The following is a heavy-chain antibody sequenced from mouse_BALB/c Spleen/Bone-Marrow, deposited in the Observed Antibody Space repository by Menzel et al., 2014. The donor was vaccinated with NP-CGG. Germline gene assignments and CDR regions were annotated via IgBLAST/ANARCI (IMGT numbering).Heavy chain of an antibody. J-gene: IGHJ2*01. V-gene: IGHV2-6-7*01. CDR2: IWGDGGT. Sequence: QVQLKESGPGLVAPSQSATITCTVSGFSLXGYGVNWVRQPPGKGLEWLGMIWGDGGTDYNSALKSRLSISKDNSKSQVFLKMNSLQTDDTARYYCARDDFDYWGQGTTLTVSS. CDR3: ARDDFDY. CDR1: GFSLXGYG.